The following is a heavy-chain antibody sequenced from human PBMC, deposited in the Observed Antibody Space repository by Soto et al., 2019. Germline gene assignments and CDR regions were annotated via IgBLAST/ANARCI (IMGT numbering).Heavy chain of an antibody. CDR2: VSGSGDST. CDR1: GFIFSNYA. V-gene: IGHV3-23*01. J-gene: IGHJ6*03. Sequence: EVQLLESGGGLVQPGGSLRLSCAASGFIFSNYAMTWVRQAPGKGLEWVSTVSGSGDSTYSAGSVKGRFTFSKDNSKNTLYVQMNGLRAEDTAVYYCAKSSGDYRDYYYYYMDVWGKGTTVTVSS. CDR3: AKSSGDYRDYYYYYMDV. D-gene: IGHD4-17*01.